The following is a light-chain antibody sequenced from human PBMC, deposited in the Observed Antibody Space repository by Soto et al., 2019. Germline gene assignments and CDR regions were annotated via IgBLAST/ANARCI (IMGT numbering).Light chain of an antibody. CDR1: QSVSSN. V-gene: IGKV3-15*01. J-gene: IGKJ1*01. Sequence: DIVVTQSPATLSVSPGERATLSCRASQSVSSNLAWYQQKPGQAPRLLIYDASTRATAVPARFSGSGSGTEFTLTISSLQPEDFAVYYCQQHNKWPRTFGQGTKVDIK. CDR2: DAS. CDR3: QQHNKWPRT.